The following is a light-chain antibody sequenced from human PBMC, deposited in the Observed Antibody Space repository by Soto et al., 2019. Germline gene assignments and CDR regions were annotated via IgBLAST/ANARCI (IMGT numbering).Light chain of an antibody. CDR2: GTS. J-gene: IGKJ1*01. CDR1: QTVNSIY. Sequence: EIVLTPAPGALSLSPRERSTLSCRPSQTVNSIYLAWYQQKPGQAPRLLIYGTSNRATGIPDRFSGSGSGTDFTLTISRLEPEDFAVYYCQQYDTSPRTFGHGTKVDIK. CDR3: QQYDTSPRT. V-gene: IGKV3-20*01.